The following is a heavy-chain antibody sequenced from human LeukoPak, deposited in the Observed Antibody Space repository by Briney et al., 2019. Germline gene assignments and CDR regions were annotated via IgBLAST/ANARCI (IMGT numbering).Heavy chain of an antibody. J-gene: IGHJ4*02. CDR3: ARDGEYSSSSDY. Sequence: ASVKVSCKASGGTFSSYAISWVRQAPGQGLEWMGRIIPILGIANYAQKFQGGVTITADKSTSTAYMELSSLRSEDTAVYYCARDGEYSSSSDYWGQGTLVTVSS. CDR2: IIPILGIA. D-gene: IGHD6-6*01. CDR1: GGTFSSYA. V-gene: IGHV1-69*04.